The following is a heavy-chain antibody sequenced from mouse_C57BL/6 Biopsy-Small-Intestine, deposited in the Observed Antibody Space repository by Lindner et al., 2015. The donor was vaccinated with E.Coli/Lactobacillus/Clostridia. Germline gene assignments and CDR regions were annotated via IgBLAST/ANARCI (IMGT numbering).Heavy chain of an antibody. J-gene: IGHJ2*01. CDR1: GYSFTGYC. Sequence: VQLQESGPELVKPGASVKISCKASGYSFTGYCMNWVKQSPEKSLEWIGEINPSTGGTTYNRKFKAKATLTVDKSSSTAYMQLKSLTSEDSAVYYCANHDYWGQGTTLTVSS. CDR2: INPSTGGT. V-gene: IGHV1-42*01. CDR3: ANHDY.